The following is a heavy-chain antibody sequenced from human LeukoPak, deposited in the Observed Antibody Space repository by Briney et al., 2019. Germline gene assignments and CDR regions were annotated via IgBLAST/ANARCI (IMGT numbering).Heavy chain of an antibody. CDR1: GFTFSSYG. J-gene: IGHJ4*02. Sequence: GGSLRLSCAASGFTFSSYGMHWVRQAPGKGLEWVAFIRYDASDKYYADSVKGRFTISRDNSKNTAYLQMDSLGAEDAAVYYCAKTTSYSGYGFDYWGQGTLVTVSS. CDR3: AKTTSYSGYGFDY. CDR2: IRYDASDK. D-gene: IGHD5-12*01. V-gene: IGHV3-30*02.